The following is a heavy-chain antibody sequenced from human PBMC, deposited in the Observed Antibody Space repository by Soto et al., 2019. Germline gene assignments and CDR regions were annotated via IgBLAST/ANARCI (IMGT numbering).Heavy chain of an antibody. D-gene: IGHD5-12*01. CDR2: ISHLEST. CDR3: ARGGGYDSFDY. V-gene: IGHV4-30-2*06. J-gene: IGHJ4*02. Sequence: QLQLQESGSGLVKTSETLSLTCTVSGASISYGGFSWSWIRQSPGKGLEWIGYISHLESTYLHPSFKSRPTMSIDRTRNQFSLKLSSVTAADLAVYYCARGGGYDSFDYWGQGVLVTVSS. CDR1: GASISYGGFS.